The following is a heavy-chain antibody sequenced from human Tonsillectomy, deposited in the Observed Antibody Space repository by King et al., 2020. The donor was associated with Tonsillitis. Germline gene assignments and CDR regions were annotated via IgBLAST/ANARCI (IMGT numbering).Heavy chain of an antibody. V-gene: IGHV4-38-2*01. CDR2: IYHSGST. CDR1: GYSISSGYY. D-gene: IGHD3-10*01. J-gene: IGHJ4*02. Sequence: QLQESGPGLVKPSETLSLTCAVSGYSISSGYYWGWIRQPPGKGLEWIGSIYHSGSTSYNPSLKSRVTISVDTSKNQFSLRLNSVTAADTAVYYCAQAGITLVRGESYFDYWGQGTLVTVSS. CDR3: AQAGITLVRGESYFDY.